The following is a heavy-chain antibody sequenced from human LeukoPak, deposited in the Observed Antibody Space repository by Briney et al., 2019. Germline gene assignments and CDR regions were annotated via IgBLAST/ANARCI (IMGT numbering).Heavy chain of an antibody. CDR3: ASLSYCGGDCPPPEAFDI. J-gene: IGHJ3*02. D-gene: IGHD2-21*02. CDR2: ISWSSGSL. V-gene: IGHV3-9*01. Sequence: GGSLRLSCTASGFTFDDYAMHWVRQAPGKGLEWVSGISWSSGSLGYADSVKGRFIISRDNAKNCLYLQMNSLRAEDTALYYCASLSYCGGDCPPPEAFDIWGQGTMVTVSS. CDR1: GFTFDDYA.